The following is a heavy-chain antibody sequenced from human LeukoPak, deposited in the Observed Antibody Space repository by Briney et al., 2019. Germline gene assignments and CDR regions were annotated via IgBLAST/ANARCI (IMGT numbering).Heavy chain of an antibody. CDR1: GYTFTSYG. D-gene: IGHD1-26*01. CDR2: ISAYNGNT. V-gene: IGHV1-18*01. CDR3: ARGLRVVGATGFDY. J-gene: IGHJ4*02. Sequence: ASVKVSCKASGYTFTSYGISWVRQAPGQGLEWMGWISAYNGNTNYAQKLQGRVTMTTDTSTSTAYMELRSLRTDDTAVYYCARGLRVVGATGFDYWGQGTLVTVSS.